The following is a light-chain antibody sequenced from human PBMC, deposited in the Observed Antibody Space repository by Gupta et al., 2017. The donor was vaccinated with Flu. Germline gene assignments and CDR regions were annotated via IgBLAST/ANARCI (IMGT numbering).Light chain of an antibody. CDR1: SSDVGSYNL. J-gene: IGLJ2*01. CDR3: CSYAGSSIPVV. CDR2: EGS. V-gene: IGLV2-23*01. Sequence: QSALTQPASVSGSPGQSITIPCTGTSSDVGSYNLVSWYQQHPGKAPKLMIYEGSKRPSGVSNRFSGSKSANTSSLTISGLQAEDEADYFCCSYAGSSIPVVFAGGTKLTVL.